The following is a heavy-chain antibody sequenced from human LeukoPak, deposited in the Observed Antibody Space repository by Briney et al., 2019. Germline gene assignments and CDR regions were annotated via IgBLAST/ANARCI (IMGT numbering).Heavy chain of an antibody. CDR1: GFTFSGYA. CDR2: ISDNGGRT. Sequence: QPGGSLRLSCAASGFTFSGYAMSWVRQAPGKGLEWVSTISDNGGRTYYADSVKGRFTISRDDSRNTLYLQMNSLRGDDTAVYYCAKDVGKWESLHFFDYWGQGTLVTVSS. CDR3: AKDVGKWESLHFFDY. D-gene: IGHD1-26*01. V-gene: IGHV3-23*01. J-gene: IGHJ4*02.